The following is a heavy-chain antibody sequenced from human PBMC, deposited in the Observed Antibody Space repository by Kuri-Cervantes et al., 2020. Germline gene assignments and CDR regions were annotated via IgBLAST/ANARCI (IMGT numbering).Heavy chain of an antibody. J-gene: IGHJ6*03. CDR3: ARCPLVRSHCSGGSCYSENWRNYYYYMDV. V-gene: IGHV1-8*02. D-gene: IGHD2-15*01. CDR2: MNPKSGNT. CDR1: GYTFTSYD. Sequence: ASVKVSCKASGYTFTSYDINWVRQATGQGLEWMGWMNPKSGNTGYAQKFQGRVTMTRSTSISTAYMELSSLRSEDTAVYYCARCPLVRSHCSGGSCYSENWRNYYYYMDVWGKGTTVTVSS.